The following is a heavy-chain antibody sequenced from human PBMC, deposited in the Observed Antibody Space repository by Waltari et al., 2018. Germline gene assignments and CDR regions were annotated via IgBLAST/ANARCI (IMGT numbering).Heavy chain of an antibody. CDR2: INSDGSST. CDR3: TRGRYQLLWGDY. J-gene: IGHJ4*02. CDR1: GFTFSSYW. D-gene: IGHD2-2*01. Sequence: EVQLVESGGGLVQPGGSLRLPCEASGFTFSSYWMHWVRQAPGKGPVWVSRINSDGSSTSYADSVKGRFTISRDNAKNTLYQQTNSLRDEDTAVYYCTRGRYQLLWGDYWGQGTLVTVSS. V-gene: IGHV3-74*01.